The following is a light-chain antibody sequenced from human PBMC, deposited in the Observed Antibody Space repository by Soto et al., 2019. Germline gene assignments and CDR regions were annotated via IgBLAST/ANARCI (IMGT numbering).Light chain of an antibody. V-gene: IGKV3-11*01. J-gene: IGKJ4*01. CDR2: DAS. Sequence: PGERATLSCRASQSISSYLAWYQQKPGQAPRLLVYDASKRATGIPARFSGRGSGTDFTLTISSLEPEDFAVYYCKQRSDWPLTFGGGTKVDIK. CDR3: KQRSDWPLT. CDR1: QSISSY.